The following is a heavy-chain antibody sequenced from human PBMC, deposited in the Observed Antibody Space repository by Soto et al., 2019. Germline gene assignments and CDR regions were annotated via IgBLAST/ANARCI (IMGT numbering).Heavy chain of an antibody. D-gene: IGHD1-26*01. Sequence: SETLSLTCTVSGGSISSYYWSWIRQPPGKGLEWIGYNYYSGSTNYNPSLKSRLTISVDTSKNQFSLKLSSVTAADTAVYYCARGSGWADFDFWGQGTLVTVSS. CDR3: ARGSGWADFDF. J-gene: IGHJ4*02. V-gene: IGHV4-59*12. CDR2: NYYSGST. CDR1: GGSISSYY.